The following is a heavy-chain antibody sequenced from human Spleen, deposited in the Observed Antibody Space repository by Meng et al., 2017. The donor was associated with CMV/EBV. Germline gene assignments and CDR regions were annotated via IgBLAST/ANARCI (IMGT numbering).Heavy chain of an antibody. D-gene: IGHD3/OR15-3a*01. V-gene: IGHV3-7*01. J-gene: IGHJ6*02. CDR2: IKQDGSEK. Sequence: GGSLRLSCAGSRFTFSRYWMSWVRQAPGKGLEWVANIKQDGSEKYYVDSVKGRFTISRDNAKNSLYLRMNSLRAEDTAVYYCARDDFWTGHPYSYYTMDVWGHGTTVTVSS. CDR1: RFTFSRYW. CDR3: ARDDFWTGHPYSYYTMDV.